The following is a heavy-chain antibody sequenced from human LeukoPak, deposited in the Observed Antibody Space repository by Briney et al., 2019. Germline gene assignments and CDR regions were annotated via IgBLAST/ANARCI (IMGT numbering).Heavy chain of an antibody. CDR3: ARDLLIAAAGIDYYYGMDV. CDR1: GGSISSGDYY. V-gene: IGHV4-30-4*01. D-gene: IGHD6-13*01. Sequence: SETLSLTCTVSGGSISSGDYYWSWIRQPPGKGLEWIGYIYYSGSTYYNPSLKSRVTISVDTSKNQFSLKLSSVTAADTAVYYCARDLLIAAAGIDYYYGMDVWGRGTTVTVSS. J-gene: IGHJ6*02. CDR2: IYYSGST.